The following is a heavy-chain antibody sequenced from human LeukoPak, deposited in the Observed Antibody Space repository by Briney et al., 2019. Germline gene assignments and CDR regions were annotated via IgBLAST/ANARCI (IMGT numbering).Heavy chain of an antibody. D-gene: IGHD5-12*01. CDR1: GFTFSSYA. CDR3: ARDRQGGYGFDY. Sequence: GGSLRLSCAASGFTFSSYAMHWVRQAPGKGLEWVSYISASGNTIYYADSVKGRFTISRDDARDSVYLQMNSLRAEDTAVYYCARDRQGGYGFDYWGQGTLVTVSS. CDR2: ISASGNTI. J-gene: IGHJ4*02. V-gene: IGHV3-48*03.